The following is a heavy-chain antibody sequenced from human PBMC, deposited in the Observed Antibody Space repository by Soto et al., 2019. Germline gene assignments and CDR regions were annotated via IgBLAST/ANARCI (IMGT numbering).Heavy chain of an antibody. CDR3: ARDYYDSSGYYGNY. CDR2: ISSSSSYI. D-gene: IGHD3-22*01. V-gene: IGHV3-21*01. J-gene: IGHJ4*02. Sequence: PGGSLRLSCAASGFTFSTYTRNWVRQAPGKGLEWVSSISSSSSYIYYADSVKGRFTISRDNAKNSLYLQMNSLRAEDTAVYYCARDYYDSSGYYGNYWGQGALVTVSS. CDR1: GFTFSTYT.